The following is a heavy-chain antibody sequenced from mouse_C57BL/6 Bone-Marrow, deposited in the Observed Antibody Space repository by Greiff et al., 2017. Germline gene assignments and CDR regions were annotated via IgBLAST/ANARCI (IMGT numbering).Heavy chain of an antibody. CDR1: GFSLTSYG. V-gene: IGHV2-2*01. Sequence: VKLQESGPGLVQPSQCLSITCTASGFSLTSYGVHWVRQSPGQGLEWLGVIWRGGSTAYNAAFISRLSISKDNSKGQVFFKMNSLQADDTAIYYWARTLLDGWGQGTTLTVSS. CDR2: IWRGGST. CDR3: ARTLLDG. J-gene: IGHJ2*01.